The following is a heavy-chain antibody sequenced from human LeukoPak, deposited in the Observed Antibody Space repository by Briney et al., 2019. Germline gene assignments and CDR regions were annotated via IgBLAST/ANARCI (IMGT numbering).Heavy chain of an antibody. D-gene: IGHD4-23*01. Sequence: GASVKVSCKASGYTFTDYYMHWVRQAPGQGLEWMGWINPNSGGTKYAQKFQGRVTMTRDTSISTAYMELSRLKSDDTAVYYCARPGGVATNFYDNWFDPWGQGTLVTVSS. J-gene: IGHJ5*02. CDR2: INPNSGGT. CDR3: ARPGGVATNFYDNWFDP. CDR1: GYTFTDYY. V-gene: IGHV1-2*02.